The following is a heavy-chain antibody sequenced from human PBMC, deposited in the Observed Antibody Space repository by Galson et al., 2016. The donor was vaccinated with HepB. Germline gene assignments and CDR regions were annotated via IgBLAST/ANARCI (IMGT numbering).Heavy chain of an antibody. CDR2: INPSGYST. D-gene: IGHD2-15*01. CDR1: GYTFTNYY. V-gene: IGHV1-46*01. CDR3: ARDQDSYSPFDY. J-gene: IGHJ4*02. Sequence: SVKVSCKASGYTFTNYYMHWVRQAPGQGLEWMGIINPSGYSTSYAQKFQGRVTMTSDTSTSTIYMELSSLRSEDTAVYYCARDQDSYSPFDYWGQGTLVTVSS.